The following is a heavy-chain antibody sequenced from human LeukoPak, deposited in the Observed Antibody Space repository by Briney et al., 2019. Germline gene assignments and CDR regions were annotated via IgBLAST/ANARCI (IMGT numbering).Heavy chain of an antibody. CDR2: IRYDGSNK. CDR1: GFTFSSYG. D-gene: IGHD2-2*01. J-gene: IGHJ4*02. Sequence: GGSLRLSCAASGFTFSSYGMHWVRQAPGKGLEWVAFIRYDGSNKYYADSVKGRFTISRDNSKNTLYLQMNSLRAEDTAVYYCAKMSGYRRLRVVPAAPIDYWGQGPLVTVSS. CDR3: AKMSGYRRLRVVPAAPIDY. V-gene: IGHV3-30*02.